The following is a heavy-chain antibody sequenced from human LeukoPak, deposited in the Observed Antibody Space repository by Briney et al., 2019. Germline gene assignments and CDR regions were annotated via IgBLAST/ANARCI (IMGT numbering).Heavy chain of an antibody. V-gene: IGHV3-33*01. D-gene: IGHD2-2*01. J-gene: IGHJ6*03. Sequence: GGSLRLSCAASGFTFSSYGMHWVRQAPGKGLEWVAVIWYDGSNKYYADSAKGRFTISRDNAKNSLYLQMNSLRAEDTAVYYCVRARDCSSTSCYGGMDVWGKGTTVTVSS. CDR2: IWYDGSNK. CDR3: VRARDCSSTSCYGGMDV. CDR1: GFTFSSYG.